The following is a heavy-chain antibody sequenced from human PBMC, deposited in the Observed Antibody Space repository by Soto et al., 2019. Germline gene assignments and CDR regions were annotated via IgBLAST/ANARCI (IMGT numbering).Heavy chain of an antibody. J-gene: IGHJ4*02. Sequence: GGSLRLSCASSGFTFSSHAMHWVRQAPGKGLEWVANIWFDGSNKNYADSVKGRFTISRDNSKNTLFLQVNSLRAVDTAIYYCARAAYTSGYYYFDHWGQGTPVTVSS. CDR1: GFTFSSHA. CDR2: IWFDGSNK. V-gene: IGHV3-33*01. D-gene: IGHD6-19*01. CDR3: ARAAYTSGYYYFDH.